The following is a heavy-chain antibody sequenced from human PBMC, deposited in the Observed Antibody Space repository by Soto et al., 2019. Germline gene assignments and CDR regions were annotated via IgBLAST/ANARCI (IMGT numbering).Heavy chain of an antibody. CDR3: ARGSTYYYGSGSLYYYYYGMDV. D-gene: IGHD3-10*01. J-gene: IGHJ6*02. Sequence: QVQLQEPGPGLVKPSETLSLTCTVSGGSISSYYWSWIRQPPGKGLEWIGYIYYSGSTNYNPSLKSRVTISVDTSKNQFSLKLSSVTAADTAVYYCARGSTYYYGSGSLYYYYYGMDVWGQGTTVTVSS. V-gene: IGHV4-59*01. CDR1: GGSISSYY. CDR2: IYYSGST.